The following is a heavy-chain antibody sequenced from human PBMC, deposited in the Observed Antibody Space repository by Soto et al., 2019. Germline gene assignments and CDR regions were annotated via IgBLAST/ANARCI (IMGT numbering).Heavy chain of an antibody. V-gene: IGHV3-23*01. CDR2: ISGSGGST. CDR1: GFTFSSYA. Sequence: WGSLRLSCSASGFTFSSYAMSWVRQAPGKGLEWVSAISGSGGSTYYGDSLKGRFTISRDNSKNTLYLQRNSLKADYTAVYYCAKDSRIAARRKMRGGICDWGQRRRFTVSS. D-gene: IGHD6-6*01. CDR3: AKDSRIAARRKMRGGICD. J-gene: IGHJ3*01.